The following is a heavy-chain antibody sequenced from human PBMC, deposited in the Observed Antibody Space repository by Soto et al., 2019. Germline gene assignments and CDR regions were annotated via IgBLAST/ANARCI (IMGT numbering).Heavy chain of an antibody. Sequence: QVQLVQSGAEVKRPGSSVKVSCKASGDTFTFYSINWVRQAPGLGLEWLGRINPILSMSNYAQRFQGRVPMTADKSTSTAYMELSSLRSEDTAIYYCASSYGSGYRAFDYWGQGALVTVSS. D-gene: IGHD3-10*01. V-gene: IGHV1-69*02. J-gene: IGHJ4*02. CDR2: INPILSMS. CDR1: GDTFTFYS. CDR3: ASSYGSGYRAFDY.